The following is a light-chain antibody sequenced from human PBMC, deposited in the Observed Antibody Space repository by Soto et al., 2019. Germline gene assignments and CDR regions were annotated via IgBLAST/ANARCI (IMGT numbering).Light chain of an antibody. CDR2: GAS. Sequence: ETVMTQSPDTLSVSPVESATLSCRASRDVSTNLAWFQQKPGQTPRLVLYGASKRATGIPARFSGSGSGTDFTLTISSLQSEDFAVYFCQQYHTWPSWTFGQGTKVDIK. CDR1: RDVSTN. CDR3: QQYHTWPSWT. J-gene: IGKJ1*01. V-gene: IGKV3-15*01.